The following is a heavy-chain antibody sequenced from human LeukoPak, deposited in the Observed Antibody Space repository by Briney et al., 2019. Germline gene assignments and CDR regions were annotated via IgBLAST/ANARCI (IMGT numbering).Heavy chain of an antibody. CDR3: AREIPTGVLDY. CDR2: IRADGSER. D-gene: IGHD7-27*01. J-gene: IGHJ4*02. V-gene: IGHV3-7*01. Sequence: GGSLRLSCAASGFTFSAYWMSWVRQAPGKGLEWVANIRADGSERYYVDSMRGRFTISRDNAENSLYLQMNSLRADDTAVYYCAREIPTGVLDYWGQGTLVTVSS. CDR1: GFTFSAYW.